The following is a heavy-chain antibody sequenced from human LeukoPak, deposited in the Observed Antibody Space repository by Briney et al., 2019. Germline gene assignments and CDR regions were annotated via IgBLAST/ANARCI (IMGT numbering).Heavy chain of an antibody. CDR1: GFTFSSYA. CDR3: VRGGSNYGIIIYSRYFAY. CDR2: ISGSGGST. Sequence: QSGGSLRLSCAASGFTFSSYAMSWVRQAPGKGLEWVSVISGSGGSTYYADSVKGRFTLSRDNSKNTLYLQMNSLRAEDTAVYYCVRGGSNYGIIIYSRYFAYWGQGTLVTVSS. V-gene: IGHV3-23*01. J-gene: IGHJ4*02. D-gene: IGHD3-16*01.